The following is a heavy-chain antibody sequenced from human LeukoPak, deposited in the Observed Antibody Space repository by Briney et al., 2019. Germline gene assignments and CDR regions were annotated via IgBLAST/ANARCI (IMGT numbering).Heavy chain of an antibody. Sequence: PGGSLRLSCAASGFTFSSYSMNWVRQAPGKGLEWVSYISSSSSTIYYADSVKGRFTISRDNAKNSLYLQINSLRAEDTAVYYCARSIPDDFWSGYPDFGGAFDIWGQGTMVTVSS. CDR3: ARSIPDDFWSGYPDFGGAFDI. V-gene: IGHV3-48*01. CDR1: GFTFSSYS. J-gene: IGHJ3*02. D-gene: IGHD3-3*01. CDR2: ISSSSSTI.